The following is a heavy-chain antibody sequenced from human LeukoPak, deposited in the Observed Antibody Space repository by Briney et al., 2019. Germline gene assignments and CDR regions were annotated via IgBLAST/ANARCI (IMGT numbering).Heavy chain of an antibody. CDR3: ASTKWSSGRPLDP. CDR1: GYTFTGYY. D-gene: IGHD2-15*01. J-gene: IGHJ5*02. V-gene: IGHV1-2*02. CDR2: INPNSGGT. Sequence: ASVKVSCKASGYTFTGYYMHWVRLAPGQGLEWMGWINPNSGGTNYAQKFQGRVTMTRDTSISTAYMELSRLRSDDTAVYYCASTKWSSGRPLDPWGQGTLVTVSS.